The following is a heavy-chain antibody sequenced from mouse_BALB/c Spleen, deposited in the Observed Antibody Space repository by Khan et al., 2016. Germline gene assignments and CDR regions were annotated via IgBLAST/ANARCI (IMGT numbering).Heavy chain of an antibody. CDR2: ISYDGSN. V-gene: IGHV3-6*02. J-gene: IGHJ4*01. CDR1: GYSITSGYY. Sequence: EVQLQESGPGLVKPSQSLFLTCPVTGYSITSGYYWNWIRQFPGNNLEWMGYISYDGSNNYNPSLKNRIPIARDTSKNQFFLKFNSVTTEDAATYYCAKCRRVYAMDYWGQGTSVTVSS. CDR3: AKCRRVYAMDY.